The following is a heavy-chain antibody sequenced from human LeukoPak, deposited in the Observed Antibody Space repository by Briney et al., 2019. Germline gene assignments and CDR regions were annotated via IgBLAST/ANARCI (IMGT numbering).Heavy chain of an antibody. Sequence: PGGSLRLSCAASGFTFSGYAMSWVRQAPGKGLEWVSAISGSGGGTYYADSVKGRFTISRDNSKYTLYLQMNSLRAEDTAVYYCAKGGYYGSGNWFDPWGQGTLVTVSS. CDR3: AKGGYYGSGNWFDP. D-gene: IGHD3-10*01. J-gene: IGHJ5*02. V-gene: IGHV3-23*01. CDR1: GFTFSGYA. CDR2: ISGSGGGT.